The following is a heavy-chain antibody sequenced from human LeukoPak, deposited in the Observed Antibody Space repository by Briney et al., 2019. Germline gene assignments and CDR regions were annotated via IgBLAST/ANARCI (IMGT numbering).Heavy chain of an antibody. CDR3: ARRSSYYYDYDY. CDR1: GYSISSGYY. D-gene: IGHD3-10*01. CDR2: IYHSGST. J-gene: IGHJ4*02. Sequence: SETLSLTCTVSGYSISSGYYWGWIRQPPGKGLEWIGSIYHSGSTYYNPSLKSRVTISVDTSKNQFSLKLSSVTAADTAVYYCARRSSYYYDYDYWGQGTLVTVSS. V-gene: IGHV4-38-2*02.